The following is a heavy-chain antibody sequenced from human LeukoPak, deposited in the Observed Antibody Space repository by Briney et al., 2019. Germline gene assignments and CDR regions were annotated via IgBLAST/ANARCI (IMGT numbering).Heavy chain of an antibody. D-gene: IGHD3-3*01. V-gene: IGHV1-69*05. J-gene: IGHJ4*02. Sequence: ASVKVSCKASGGTFSSYAISWVRQAPGQGLEWMGGIIPIFGTANYAQKFQGRVTITTDESTSTAYMELSSLRSEDTAVYYCARAGGFYDFWSGYLDWGQGTLVTVSS. CDR1: GGTFSSYA. CDR2: IIPIFGTA. CDR3: ARAGGFYDFWSGYLD.